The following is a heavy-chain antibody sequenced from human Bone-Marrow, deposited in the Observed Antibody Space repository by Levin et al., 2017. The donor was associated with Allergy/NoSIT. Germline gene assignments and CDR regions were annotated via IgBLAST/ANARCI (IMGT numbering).Heavy chain of an antibody. CDR1: ELAVSTSY. Sequence: LSLTCAAFELAVSTSYMGWVRQAPGKGLEWVSIIQTGGTTDYADSVKGRFTISRDNSENTVYLQMNSLRAEDTAVYYCTKDLDYHDAFDIWGQGTMVTVSS. CDR2: IQTGGTT. J-gene: IGHJ3*02. V-gene: IGHV3-53*01. D-gene: IGHD3-3*01. CDR3: TKDLDYHDAFDI.